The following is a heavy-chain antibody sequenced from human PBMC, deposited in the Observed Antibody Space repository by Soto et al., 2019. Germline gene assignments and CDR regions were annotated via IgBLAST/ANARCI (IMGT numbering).Heavy chain of an antibody. CDR1: AGTPSTGAYL. CDR3: ARHLGYSTGTSCSGYYTMDV. J-gene: IGHJ6*02. CDR2: INYSGNT. Sequence: NRRLSYSGSAGTPSTGAYLWCCLLHAPEKGLEWIGGINYSGNTYYDPSLKSRVTISVDTSKNQFSLMLTPVTAADTAVYYCARHLGYSTGTSCSGYYTMDVWGQGTTVT. D-gene: IGHD2-2*01. V-gene: IGHV4-39*01.